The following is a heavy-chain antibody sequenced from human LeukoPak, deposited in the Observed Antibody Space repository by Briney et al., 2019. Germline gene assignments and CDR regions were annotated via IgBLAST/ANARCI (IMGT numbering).Heavy chain of an antibody. Sequence: PGRSLRLSCAASGFTFSSYAMHWVRQAPGKGLKWVAVISYDGSNKYYADSVKGRFTISRDNSKNTLYLQMNSLRAEDTAVYYCAKDRRLMVRGVISYYFDYWGQGTLVTVSS. CDR1: GFTFSSYA. V-gene: IGHV3-30*04. D-gene: IGHD3-10*01. CDR2: ISYDGSNK. CDR3: AKDRRLMVRGVISYYFDY. J-gene: IGHJ4*02.